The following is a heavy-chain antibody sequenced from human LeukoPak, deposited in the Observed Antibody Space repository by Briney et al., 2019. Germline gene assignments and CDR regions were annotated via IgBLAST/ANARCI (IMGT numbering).Heavy chain of an antibody. CDR3: ATRGYSGYDYGY. V-gene: IGHV4-34*01. CDR1: GGSFSGYY. J-gene: IGHJ4*02. D-gene: IGHD5-12*01. CDR2: INHSGST. Sequence: PSETLSLTCAVHGGSFSGYYWSWIRQPPEKGLEWIGEINHSGSTNYNPSLKSRVAISVDASKSQFSVNLTSVSAADTAVYYCATRGYSGYDYGYWGQGTLVTVSS.